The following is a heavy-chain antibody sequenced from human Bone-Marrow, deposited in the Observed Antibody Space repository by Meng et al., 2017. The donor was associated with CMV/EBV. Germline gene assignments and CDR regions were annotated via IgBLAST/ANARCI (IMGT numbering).Heavy chain of an antibody. CDR3: ARGYWSGGSCYPGAS. J-gene: IGHJ5*02. Sequence: GSLRLSCSVSGGSIRGYYLTWIRQPPGKGLEWIGHISSSGNTNYNPSLGGRVAMLADTSRNQFSLEVTSVTAADTALYFCARGYWSGGSCYPGASWGQGTLVTVSS. CDR2: ISSSGNT. D-gene: IGHD2-15*01. V-gene: IGHV4-59*01. CDR1: GGSIRGYY.